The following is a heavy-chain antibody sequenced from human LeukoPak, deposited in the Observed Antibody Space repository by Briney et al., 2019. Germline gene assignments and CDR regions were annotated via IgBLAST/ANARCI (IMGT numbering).Heavy chain of an antibody. CDR1: VFIFSRYG. Sequence: PGGTLGLSCVASVFIFSRYGMHWVRPAPGKGLEYVSAISNSGGSTYYANSVKGRFTISRDNSKNTLYLQMGSLRGEDMAVYYCARGLITGAAGTYYYYGMDVWGQGTTVTVSS. J-gene: IGHJ6*02. V-gene: IGHV3-64*01. CDR3: ARGLITGAAGTYYYYGMDV. CDR2: ISNSGGST. D-gene: IGHD6-13*01.